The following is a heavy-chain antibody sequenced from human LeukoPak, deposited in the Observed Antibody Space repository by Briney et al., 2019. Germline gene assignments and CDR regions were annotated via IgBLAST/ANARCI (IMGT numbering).Heavy chain of an antibody. J-gene: IGHJ3*02. CDR1: GYTFTSYG. Sequence: ASVKVSCKASGYTFTSYGISWVRQAPGQGLGWMGWISAYNGNTNYAQKLQGRVTMTTDTSTSTAYMELRSLRSDDTAVYYCARNGVASSFTYYYDSSGPFDIWGQGTMVTVSS. V-gene: IGHV1-18*01. D-gene: IGHD3-22*01. CDR3: ARNGVASSFTYYYDSSGPFDI. CDR2: ISAYNGNT.